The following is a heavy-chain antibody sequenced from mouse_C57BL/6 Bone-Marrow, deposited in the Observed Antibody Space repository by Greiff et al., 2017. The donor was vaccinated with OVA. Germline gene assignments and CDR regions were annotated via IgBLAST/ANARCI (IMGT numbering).Heavy chain of an antibody. CDR1: GFTFSDYG. D-gene: IGHD2-3*01. Sequence: EVQLMESGGGLVKPGGSLKLSCAASGFTFSDYGMHWVRQAPEKGLEWVAYISSGSSTIYYADTVKGRFTISRDNAKNTLFLQMTSLRSEDTAMYYCARPSDGYYDYYAMDYWGQGTSVTVSS. V-gene: IGHV5-17*01. CDR3: ARPSDGYYDYYAMDY. J-gene: IGHJ4*01. CDR2: ISSGSSTI.